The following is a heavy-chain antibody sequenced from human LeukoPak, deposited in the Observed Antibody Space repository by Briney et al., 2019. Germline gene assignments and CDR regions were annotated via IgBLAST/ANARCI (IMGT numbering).Heavy chain of an antibody. CDR2: ISPSGDST. CDR1: GFSSSTYV. D-gene: IGHD3-10*01. CDR3: ARGGYRGVNDY. Sequence: PGGSLRLSCAASGFSSSTYVMTWVRQAPGKGLEWVSTISPSGDSTYYADSVKGRFTISRDNSKNTLYLQMNSLRAEDTAVYYCARGGYRGVNDYWGQGTLVTVSS. V-gene: IGHV3-23*01. J-gene: IGHJ4*02.